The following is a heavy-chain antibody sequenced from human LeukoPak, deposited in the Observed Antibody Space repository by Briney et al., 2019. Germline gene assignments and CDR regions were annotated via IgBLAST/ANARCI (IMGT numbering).Heavy chain of an antibody. Sequence: SETLSLTCAVYGGSFSGYYWSWIRQPPGKGLEWIGEINHSGSTNYNPSLESRVTISVDTSKNQFSLKLSSVTAADTAVYYCAITPLLRYFDWLPTTPLQRYDIWGQGTMVTVSS. J-gene: IGHJ3*02. V-gene: IGHV4-34*01. CDR3: AITPLLRYFDWLPTTPLQRYDI. CDR1: GGSFSGYY. CDR2: INHSGST. D-gene: IGHD3-9*01.